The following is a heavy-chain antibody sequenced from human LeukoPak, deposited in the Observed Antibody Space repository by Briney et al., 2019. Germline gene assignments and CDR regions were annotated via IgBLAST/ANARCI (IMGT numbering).Heavy chain of an antibody. CDR3: AKDPSLLWFGEPYYFDY. CDR2: ISYDGSNK. Sequence: GGSLRLSCAASGFTFSSYGMHWVRQAPGKGLEWVEVISYDGSNKYYADSVKGRFTISRDNSKNTLYLQMNSLRAEDTAVYYCAKDPSLLWFGEPYYFDYWGQGTLVTVSS. CDR1: GFTFSSYG. D-gene: IGHD3-10*01. V-gene: IGHV3-30*18. J-gene: IGHJ4*02.